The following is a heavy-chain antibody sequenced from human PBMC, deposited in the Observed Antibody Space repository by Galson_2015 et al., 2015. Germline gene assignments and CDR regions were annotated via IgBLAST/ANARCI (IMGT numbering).Heavy chain of an antibody. J-gene: IGHJ3*01. V-gene: IGHV3-53*01. Sequence: SLRLSCAASGFIVSTHYMSWVRQAPGKGLEWVSVIYSGGDTDFADSVKCRVTISRDFSKNTLFLQMNTLSTEDTAVYYCARSRPLLVPTRCGACDLWRRATMVAVSS. CDR1: GFIVSTHY. D-gene: IGHD5-12*01. CDR2: IYSGGDT. CDR3: ARSRPLLVPTRCGACDL.